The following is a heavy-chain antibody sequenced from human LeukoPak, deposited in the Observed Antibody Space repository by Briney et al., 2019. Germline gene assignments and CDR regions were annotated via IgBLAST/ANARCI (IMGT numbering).Heavy chain of an antibody. V-gene: IGHV3-30*03. CDR3: ARRSNFALHFDY. CDR2: ISFDGTDK. D-gene: IGHD3-10*01. Sequence: GRSLRLSCTASGFTFTYHPIHWVRQAPGKGLEWVAVISFDGTDKNYADSVKGRFTISRDNSKGTVYLQMNSLRDDDTALYYCARRSNFALHFDYWGQGTLVTVSS. J-gene: IGHJ4*02. CDR1: GFTFTYHP.